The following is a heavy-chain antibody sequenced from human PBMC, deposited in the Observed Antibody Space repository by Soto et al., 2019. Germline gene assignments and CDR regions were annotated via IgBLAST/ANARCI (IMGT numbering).Heavy chain of an antibody. CDR3: AKVSSQGRFWQWDEMDC. Sequence: QSGGSMRLSCAASGFTFSSYGMHWVRQAPGKGLEWVAVISYDGSNKYYADSVKGRFTISRDNSKNTLYLQMNSLRAEDTAVDYWAKVSSQGRFWQWDEMDCWGAATTVTV. J-gene: IGHJ6*02. CDR1: GFTFSSYG. CDR2: ISYDGSNK. V-gene: IGHV3-30*18. D-gene: IGHD3-3*01.